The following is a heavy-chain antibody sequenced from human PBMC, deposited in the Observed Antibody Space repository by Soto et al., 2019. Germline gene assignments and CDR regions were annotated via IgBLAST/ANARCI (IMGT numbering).Heavy chain of an antibody. D-gene: IGHD3-3*01. Sequence: QVQLVESGGGVVQPGRSLRLSCAASGFTYSTYTMHWVRQAPGKGLEWVAVISYDGNNKFYADSVKGRFTISRDSTKPTLERQMNSLRPDDTAMYYCAGDGVSATEYTWYYGTYCDYWGQGALVTVSS. CDR2: ISYDGNNK. J-gene: IGHJ4*02. CDR3: AGDGVSATEYTWYYGTYCDY. V-gene: IGHV3-30-3*01. CDR1: GFTYSTYT.